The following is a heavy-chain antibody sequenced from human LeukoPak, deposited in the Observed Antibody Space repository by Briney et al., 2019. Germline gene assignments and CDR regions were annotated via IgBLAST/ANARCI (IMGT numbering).Heavy chain of an antibody. CDR3: ARDLGQHLYRWFDP. CDR2: IYYSGST. V-gene: IGHV4-31*03. D-gene: IGHD4-11*01. CDR1: GGSISSGGYY. Sequence: SQTLSLTCTVSGGSISSGGYYWSWIRQHPGKGLEWIGYIYYSGSTFYNPSLKSRVTISVDTSKNQFSLKVNSVTAADTAVYFCARDLGQHLYRWFDPWGQGALVTVSS. J-gene: IGHJ5*02.